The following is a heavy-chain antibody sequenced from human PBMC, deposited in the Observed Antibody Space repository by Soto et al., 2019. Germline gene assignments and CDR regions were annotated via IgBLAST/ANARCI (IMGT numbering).Heavy chain of an antibody. CDR1: GFTFTSSA. CDR2: IVVGSGNT. J-gene: IGHJ3*02. CDR3: AAMATISSGAFDI. V-gene: IGHV1-58*01. Sequence: ASVKVSCKASGFTFTSSAVQWVRQARGQRLEWIGWIVVGSGNTNYAQKFQERVTSTRDMSTSTAYMELSSLRSEDTAVYYCAAMATISSGAFDIWGQGTMVTVSS.